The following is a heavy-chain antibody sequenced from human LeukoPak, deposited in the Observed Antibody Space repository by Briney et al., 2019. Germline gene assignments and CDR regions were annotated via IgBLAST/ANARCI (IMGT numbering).Heavy chain of an antibody. D-gene: IGHD2-2*01. V-gene: IGHV4-4*07. Sequence: SETLSLTCTVSGGSISSYYWSWIRQPAGKGLEWIGRMSTSGTTNYNPSLKSRVTISIDTSRNQFSLRLTSVTAADTAVYYCANKVYCSTTSCYHAGYWGQGTLVTVSS. CDR1: GGSISSYY. CDR2: MSTSGTT. CDR3: ANKVYCSTTSCYHAGY. J-gene: IGHJ4*02.